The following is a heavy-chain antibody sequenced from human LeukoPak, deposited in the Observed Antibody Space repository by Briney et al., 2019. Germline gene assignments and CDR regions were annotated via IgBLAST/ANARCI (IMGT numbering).Heavy chain of an antibody. J-gene: IGHJ4*02. CDR2: IFSGGST. Sequence: PGWSLRLSCAASGFTVSSSYMSWVRQAPGKGLEWVSVIFSGGSTYYADSVKGRFTISRDNSKNTLYLQMNSLRAEDTAVYYCARGETSTYDYWDQGTLVTVSS. V-gene: IGHV3-53*01. CDR1: GFTVSSSY. D-gene: IGHD2/OR15-2a*01. CDR3: ARGETSTYDY.